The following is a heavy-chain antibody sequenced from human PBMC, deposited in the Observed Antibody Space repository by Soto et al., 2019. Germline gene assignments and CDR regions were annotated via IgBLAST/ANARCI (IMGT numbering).Heavy chain of an antibody. D-gene: IGHD1-26*01. Sequence: PGGSLRLSCAASGFTFSSYAMSWVRQAPGKGLEGVSAISGSGGSTYYADSVKGRFTISRDNSKNTLYLQMNSLRAEDTAVYSCAKDIIQIVGATDYWGQGTLVTVSS. CDR3: AKDIIQIVGATDY. CDR1: GFTFSSYA. J-gene: IGHJ4*02. CDR2: ISGSGGST. V-gene: IGHV3-23*01.